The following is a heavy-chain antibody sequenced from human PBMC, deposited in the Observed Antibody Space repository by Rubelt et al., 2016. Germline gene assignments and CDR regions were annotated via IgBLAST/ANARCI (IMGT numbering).Heavy chain of an antibody. CDR3: ARLYYDFWSGYDY. CDR1: GYTFTSYD. Sequence: QVQLVQSGAEVKKPGASVKVSCKASGYTFTSYDINWVRQATGQGLEWMGWMNPNSGNTGLCRECQGRVTMTRNTSLSTAYMERGSLRSEDTAVYYCARLYYDFWSGYDYWGQGTLVTVSS. V-gene: IGHV1-8*01. D-gene: IGHD3-3*01. J-gene: IGHJ4*02. CDR2: MNPNSGNT.